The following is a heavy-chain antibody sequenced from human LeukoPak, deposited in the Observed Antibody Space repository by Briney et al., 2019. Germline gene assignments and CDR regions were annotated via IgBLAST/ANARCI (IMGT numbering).Heavy chain of an antibody. Sequence: PSETLSLTCTVSGGSVSSGSYYWSWIRQPPGKGLEWIGNIYYSGSTYCNPSLKSRVTISVDTSKNQFSLRLSSVTAADTAVYYCARVDLFSSSWRASNWFDPWGQGTLVTVSS. CDR1: GGSVSSGSYY. CDR3: ARVDLFSSSWRASNWFDP. D-gene: IGHD6-13*01. V-gene: IGHV4-30-4*01. J-gene: IGHJ5*02. CDR2: IYYSGST.